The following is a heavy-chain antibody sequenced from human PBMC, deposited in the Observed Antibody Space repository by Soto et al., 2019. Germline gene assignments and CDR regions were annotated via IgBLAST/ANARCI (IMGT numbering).Heavy chain of an antibody. CDR3: ARRGATAYYYYGMDV. D-gene: IGHD1-26*01. V-gene: IGHV1-18*01. CDR1: GYTFTSYG. CDR2: ISAYNGNT. J-gene: IGHJ6*02. Sequence: ASVKVSCKASGYTFTSYGISWVRQAPGQGLEWMGWISAYNGNTNYAQKLQGRVTMTTDTSTSTAYMELRSLRSDDTAVYYCARRGATAYYYYGMDVWGQGTTVTVSS.